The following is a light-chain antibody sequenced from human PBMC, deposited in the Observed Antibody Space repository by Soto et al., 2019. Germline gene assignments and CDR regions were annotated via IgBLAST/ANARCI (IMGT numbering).Light chain of an antibody. V-gene: IGLV1-47*01. CDR3: AAWDDSMSGPRI. J-gene: IGLJ2*01. Sequence: QSVLTQPPSASGTPGQRVTIPCSGSSYNIGCNDVYWYQQLPGTAPKLLFYRKTQRPSGVPDRFSGSKSGTSASLAISGLRSEDEDDYYCAAWDDSMSGPRIFGGGTKVTVL. CDR2: RKT. CDR1: SYNIGCND.